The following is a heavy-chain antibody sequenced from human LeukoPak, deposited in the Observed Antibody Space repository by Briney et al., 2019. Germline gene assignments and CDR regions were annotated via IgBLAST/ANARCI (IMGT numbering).Heavy chain of an antibody. CDR3: ARNRGSSSGWYRWFDP. D-gene: IGHD6-19*01. V-gene: IGHV1-18*01. Sequence: ASVKVSCKASGYTFTSYGISWVRQAPGQGLEWMGWTSAYNGNTNYAQKLQGRVTMTTDTSTSTAYMELRSLRSDDTAVYYCARNRGSSSGWYRWFDPWGQGTLVTVSS. CDR1: GYTFTSYG. CDR2: TSAYNGNT. J-gene: IGHJ5*02.